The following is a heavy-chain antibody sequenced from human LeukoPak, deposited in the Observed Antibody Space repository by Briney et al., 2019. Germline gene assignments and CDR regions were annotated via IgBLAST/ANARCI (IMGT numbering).Heavy chain of an antibody. J-gene: IGHJ5*02. Sequence: GGSLRLSCAVSGFTFSSYAINWVRQAPGKGLEWVSSISGSSGSTFYADSVKGRFTISRDNSKNTLYLQMNSLRAEDTAVYYCAKDQVVITTTGSWFDPWGQGTLVTVSS. D-gene: IGHD3-22*01. CDR2: ISGSSGST. V-gene: IGHV3-23*01. CDR3: AKDQVVITTTGSWFDP. CDR1: GFTFSSYA.